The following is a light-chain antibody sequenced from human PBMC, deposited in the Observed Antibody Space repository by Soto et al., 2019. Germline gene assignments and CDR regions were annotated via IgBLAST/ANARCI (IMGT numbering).Light chain of an antibody. CDR2: GAS. CDR3: QQYGSSPWT. V-gene: IGKV3-20*01. CDR1: QSVSRNF. J-gene: IGKJ1*01. Sequence: LTQSPGTLSLSTGARATLSCRASQSVSRNFLVWYQQKPSQAPRLLIYGASNRATAIPDRFSGSGSGTDFTLTVSRLEPEDFAVYYCQQYGSSPWTFGQVAKVAIK.